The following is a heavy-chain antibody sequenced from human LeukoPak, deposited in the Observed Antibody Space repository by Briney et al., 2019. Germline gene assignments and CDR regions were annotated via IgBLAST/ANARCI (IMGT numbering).Heavy chain of an antibody. Sequence: GGSLRLSCAASGFTLSTYNMKWVRQAPRKGLEWVSSISTSSSYIYYADSVKGRFTISRDNSKNTLYLQMNSLRAEDTAVYYCAKDTYYYDSSEDYWGQGTLVTVSS. D-gene: IGHD3-22*01. CDR2: ISTSSSYI. CDR1: GFTLSTYN. CDR3: AKDTYYYDSSEDY. J-gene: IGHJ4*02. V-gene: IGHV3-21*04.